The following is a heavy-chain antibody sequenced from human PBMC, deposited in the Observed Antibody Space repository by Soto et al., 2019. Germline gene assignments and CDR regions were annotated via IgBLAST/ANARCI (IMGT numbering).Heavy chain of an antibody. Sequence: QVQLVESGGGVVQPGWSLRLSCAASGFIFTSYGMHWVRQAPGKGLEWVAVISHDGTNKYYGDSVKGRFTISRDISKNTLYLQMNSLGDEDRAVYYCAKARGYSYGPHDHSYGMDVWGQGTTVTVSS. CDR1: GFIFTSYG. CDR3: AKARGYSYGPHDHSYGMDV. D-gene: IGHD5-18*01. CDR2: ISHDGTNK. J-gene: IGHJ6*02. V-gene: IGHV3-30*18.